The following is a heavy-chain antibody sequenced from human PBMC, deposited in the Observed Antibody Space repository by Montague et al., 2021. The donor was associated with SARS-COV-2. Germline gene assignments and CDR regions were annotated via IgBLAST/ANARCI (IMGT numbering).Heavy chain of an antibody. CDR3: ARFAVRDYYFDY. CDR1: GAPVTRGLYY. J-gene: IGHJ4*02. Sequence: TLSLTCAVSGAPVTRGLYYWSWIRRHPGKGLEWIGYMFYTGSTYYNRSLKSRLTISLDASKNQFSLSLSSVTAADTAIYYCARFAVRDYYFDYWGQGTRVSVS. CDR2: MFYTGST. V-gene: IGHV4-31*11. D-gene: IGHD4-17*01.